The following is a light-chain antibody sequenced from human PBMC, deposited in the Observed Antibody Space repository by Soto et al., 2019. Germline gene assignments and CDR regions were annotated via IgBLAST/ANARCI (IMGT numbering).Light chain of an antibody. CDR3: SSYAGSNNVV. V-gene: IGLV2-8*01. CDR1: SSDVGGYNY. CDR2: EVN. Sequence: QSALSQPPSASGSPGQSVTISCTGTSSDVGGYNYVSWYQQDPGKAPKLMIYEVNKRPSGVPDRFSGSKSGNTASLTVSGLQPEHDSDYYCSSYAGSNNVVFGGGTKVTVL. J-gene: IGLJ2*01.